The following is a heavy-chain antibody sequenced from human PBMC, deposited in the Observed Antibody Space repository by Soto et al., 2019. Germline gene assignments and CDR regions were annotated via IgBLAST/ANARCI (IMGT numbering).Heavy chain of an antibody. CDR2: IYGDDDG. V-gene: IGHV2-5*02. Sequence: QITLKESGPTLVKPTETLTLTCSFSGFSLTTRSVGVAWVRQPPGKALEWLALIYGDDDGRYIPSLQSRRANTKDPSRNQVALTVANIGPGDTDTYYCVHTSEWRYYFQSWGQGILVTVSS. J-gene: IGHJ4*02. D-gene: IGHD3-16*02. CDR1: GFSLTTRSVG. CDR3: VHTSEWRYYFQS.